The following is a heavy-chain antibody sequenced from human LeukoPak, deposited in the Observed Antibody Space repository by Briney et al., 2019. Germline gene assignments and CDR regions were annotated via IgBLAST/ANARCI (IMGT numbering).Heavy chain of an antibody. CDR3: ARDNYTAMVDY. CDR2: IMPLLGIA. Sequence: GASLKLSCTASGGTFSSYAISWVRQAPGQGLEWMGRIMPLLGIANYPQKFQGRVRITADKSMRKAYMELSSLRSEETVVYYCARDNYTAMVDYWGQGTLVTVSS. J-gene: IGHJ4*02. V-gene: IGHV1-69*04. CDR1: GGTFSSYA. D-gene: IGHD5-18*01.